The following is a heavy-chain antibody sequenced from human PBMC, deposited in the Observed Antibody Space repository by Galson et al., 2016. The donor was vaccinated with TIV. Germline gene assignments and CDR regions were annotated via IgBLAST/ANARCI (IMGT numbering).Heavy chain of an antibody. J-gene: IGHJ4*02. D-gene: IGHD2-15*01. CDR3: ARDISCGGSCYFFDD. Sequence: SVKVSCKASGGSFRNHVINWVRQAPGQGLEWMGGIIPTSGTANYAQHFQDGVTITADESTSTAYMELGSLRSDDTAVYYCARDISCGGSCYFFDDWGQGILVTVSS. CDR2: IIPTSGTA. V-gene: IGHV1-69*13. CDR1: GGSFRNHV.